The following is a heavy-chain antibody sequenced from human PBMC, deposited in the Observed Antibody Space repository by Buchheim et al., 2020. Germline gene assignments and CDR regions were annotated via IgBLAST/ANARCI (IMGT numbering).Heavy chain of an antibody. D-gene: IGHD3-10*02. CDR2: KSFDGSNE. CDR3: ANSWSQHSMFDY. Sequence: QVQLVESGGGVVQPGWSLRLSCAASGFTFRYSGMHWVRQAPGTGLEWVACKSFDGSNEYYADSVTGRFTISRDNSKYTQYLQMNSLKTEDTAVYYCANSWSQHSMFDYWGQGTL. CDR1: GFTFRYSG. J-gene: IGHJ4*02. V-gene: IGHV3-30*18.